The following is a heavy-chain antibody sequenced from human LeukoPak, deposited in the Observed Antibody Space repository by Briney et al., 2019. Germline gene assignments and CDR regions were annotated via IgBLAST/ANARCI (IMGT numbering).Heavy chain of an antibody. V-gene: IGHV4-31*03. CDR1: GGSISSGVYY. D-gene: IGHD5-24*01. Sequence: HPSETLSLTCPVSGGSISSGVYYWSWIRQHPGKGLEWIGYIYYSGRTYYNSSHKSRVTISVDTSKNQFSLKLSSVTAADTAVYYCARGIRWLQLSYFDYWGQGTLVTVSS. J-gene: IGHJ4*02. CDR2: IYYSGRT. CDR3: ARGIRWLQLSYFDY.